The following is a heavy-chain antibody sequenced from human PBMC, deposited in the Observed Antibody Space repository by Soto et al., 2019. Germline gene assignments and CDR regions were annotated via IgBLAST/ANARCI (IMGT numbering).Heavy chain of an antibody. CDR3: ARAQLELRRLEAWFDP. CDR1: GYTFTSYG. D-gene: IGHD1-7*01. CDR2: ISAYNGNT. Sequence: ASVKVSCKASGYTFTSYGISWVRQAPGQGLEWMGWISAYNGNTNYAQKLQGRVTMTTDTSTSTAYMELRSLRSDDTAVYYCARAQLELRRLEAWFDPWGQGTLVTVSS. J-gene: IGHJ5*02. V-gene: IGHV1-18*01.